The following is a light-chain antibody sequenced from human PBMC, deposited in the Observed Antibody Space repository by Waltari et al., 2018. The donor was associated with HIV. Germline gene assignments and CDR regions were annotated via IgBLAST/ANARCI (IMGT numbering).Light chain of an antibody. CDR2: DAS. CDR3: HQRHDWLT. V-gene: IGKV3-11*01. J-gene: IGKJ4*01. CDR1: HTVSGY. Sequence: EIVLTQSPAILSLSPGERATLSCRASHTVSGYLAWYQKKPGQVLRLLIYDASNRAPGIPDRFTGRGSGTNCTLTISRLEPEDFAVYYCHQRHDWLTFGGGTRVELK.